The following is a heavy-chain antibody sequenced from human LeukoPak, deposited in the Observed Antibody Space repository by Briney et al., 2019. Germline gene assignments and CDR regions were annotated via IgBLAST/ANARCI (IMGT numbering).Heavy chain of an antibody. CDR1: GFTFSSYA. D-gene: IGHD3-22*01. CDR2: ISGSGGST. Sequence: PGGSLRLSCAASGFTFSSYAMSWVRQAPGKGLEWVSAISGSGGSTYYADSVKGRFTISRDNSKNTLYLQINSLRAEDTAVYYCAKDRVIVVVPNFDYWGQGTLVTVSS. CDR3: AKDRVIVVVPNFDY. V-gene: IGHV3-23*01. J-gene: IGHJ4*02.